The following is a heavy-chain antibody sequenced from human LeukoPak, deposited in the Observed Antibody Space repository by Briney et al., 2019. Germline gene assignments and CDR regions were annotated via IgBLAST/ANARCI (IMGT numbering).Heavy chain of an antibody. J-gene: IGHJ4*02. CDR1: GFTFSGYT. CDR3: AKDLRSDGIDDRDH. D-gene: IGHD1-14*01. CDR2: VLADGHTT. V-gene: IGHV3-23*01. Sequence: GGSLRLSCAASGFTFSGYTMNWVRPAPGRGLEWVSNVLADGHTTYYADSVKGRFTISRDNSKNTVYLEMNILRVEDTAVYYCAKDLRSDGIDDRDHWGQGTLVTVSS.